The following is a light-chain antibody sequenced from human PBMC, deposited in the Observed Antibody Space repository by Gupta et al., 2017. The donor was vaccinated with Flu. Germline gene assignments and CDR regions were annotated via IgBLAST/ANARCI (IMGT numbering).Light chain of an antibody. CDR2: GAS. CDR3: QQYNTWPPIT. Sequence: EIVMTQSPATLSVSPGERATLSCRASQSVSSNLAWYQQKHGQAPRLLISGASTRATGIPARFSGSGSGTKXSLTISXLQYEDFAVYYCQQYNTWPPITFGXGTQLEIK. V-gene: IGKV3-15*01. J-gene: IGKJ5*01. CDR1: QSVSSN.